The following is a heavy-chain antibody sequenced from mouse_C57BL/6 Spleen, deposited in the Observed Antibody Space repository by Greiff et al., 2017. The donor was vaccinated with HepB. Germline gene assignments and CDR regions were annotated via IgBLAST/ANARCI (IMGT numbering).Heavy chain of an antibody. D-gene: IGHD1-2*01. CDR2: INPSNGGT. J-gene: IGHJ2*01. CDR3: ERHYGYYFDY. CDR1: GYTFTSYW. Sequence: QVHVKQSGTELVKPGASVKLSCKASGYTFTSYWMHWVKQRPGQGLEWIGNINPSNGGTNYNEKFKSKATLTVDKSSSTAYMQLSSLTAEDSAVYYVERHYGYYFDYWGQGTTLTGSS. V-gene: IGHV1-53*01.